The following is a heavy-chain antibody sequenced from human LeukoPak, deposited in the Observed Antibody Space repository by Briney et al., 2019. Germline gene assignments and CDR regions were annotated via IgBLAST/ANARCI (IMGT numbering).Heavy chain of an antibody. V-gene: IGHV1-46*01. CDR3: ARDQYCSSTSCYLSAGVTDY. Sequence: ASVKVSCKASGYTFTSYYMHWVRQAPGQGLECMGIVNPSGGGTSYAQKFRGRVTMTRDTSTSTVYMELTSLRSEDTAVYYCARDQYCSSTSCYLSAGVTDYWGQGTLVTVSS. CDR2: VNPSGGGT. D-gene: IGHD2-2*01. CDR1: GYTFTSYY. J-gene: IGHJ4*02.